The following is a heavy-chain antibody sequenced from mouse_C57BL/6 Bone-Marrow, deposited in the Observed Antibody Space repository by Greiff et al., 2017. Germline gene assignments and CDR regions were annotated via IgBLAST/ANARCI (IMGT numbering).Heavy chain of an antibody. CDR3: TTVLCWYFDV. Sequence: VQLQQSGADLVRPGASVTLSCKASGYTFTDYEMHWVKQTPVHGLEWIGAIDTETGGTAYNQKFKGKFILTADKSSSTVLIELRCRTAENSAVYYDTTVLCWYFDVWGTGTPVTVSA. J-gene: IGHJ1*03. D-gene: IGHD6-5*01. CDR1: GYTFTDYE. V-gene: IGHV1-15*01. CDR2: IDTETGGT.